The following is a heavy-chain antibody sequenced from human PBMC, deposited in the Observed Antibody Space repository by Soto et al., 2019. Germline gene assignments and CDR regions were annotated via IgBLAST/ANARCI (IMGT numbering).Heavy chain of an antibody. V-gene: IGHV4-39*01. CDR1: GGSISSSSYY. CDR3: ARVVRGYDYYPDY. CDR2: IYYSGST. J-gene: IGHJ4*02. Sequence: QLQLQESGPGLVKPSETLSLTCTVSGGSISSSSYYWGWIRQPPGKGLEWIGSIYYSGSTYYNPSLKSRVTISVDTSKNQFSLKLSSVTAADTAVYYCARVVRGYDYYPDYSGQGTLVTVSS. D-gene: IGHD5-12*01.